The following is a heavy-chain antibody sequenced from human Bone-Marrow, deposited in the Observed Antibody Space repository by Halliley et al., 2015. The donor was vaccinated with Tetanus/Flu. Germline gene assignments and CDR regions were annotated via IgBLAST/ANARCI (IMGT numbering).Heavy chain of an antibody. V-gene: IGHV1-18*04. D-gene: IGHD7-27*01. CDR3: ARYALGKNWFDP. Sequence: QVQLVQSGAEVKKPGASVKVSCKASGYSFTSYGISWVRQAPGQGLEWMGWISVYNGNTDYEQKFQGGLTMTTDTSTSTAYMELRSLRSDDTAVYYCARYALGKNWFDPWGQGTLVTVSS. CDR1: GYSFTSYG. CDR2: ISVYNGNT. J-gene: IGHJ5*02.